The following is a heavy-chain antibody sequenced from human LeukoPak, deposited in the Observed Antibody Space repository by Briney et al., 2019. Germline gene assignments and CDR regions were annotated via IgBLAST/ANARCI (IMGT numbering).Heavy chain of an antibody. Sequence: SVKVSCKASGGTFSSYAISWVRQAPGQGLEWMGRIIPILGIANYAQKFQGRVTITADKSTSTAHMELSSLRSEDTAVYKCAREFGDDYWGQGTLVTVSS. CDR3: AREFGDDY. V-gene: IGHV1-69*04. J-gene: IGHJ4*02. CDR2: IIPILGIA. D-gene: IGHD3-10*01. CDR1: GGTFSSYA.